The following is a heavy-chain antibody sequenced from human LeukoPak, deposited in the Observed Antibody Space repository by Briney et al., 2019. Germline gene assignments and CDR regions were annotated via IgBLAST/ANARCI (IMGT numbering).Heavy chain of an antibody. CDR1: GFTFSSYA. J-gene: IGHJ4*02. CDR3: AREGRYDILTGYWILDY. CDR2: ISYDGSNK. Sequence: PGGSLRLSCAASGFTFSSYAMHWVRQAPGKGLEWVAVISYDGSNKYYADSVKGRFTISRDNSKNTLYLQMNSLRAEDTAVYYCAREGRYDILTGYWILDYWGQGTLVTVSS. D-gene: IGHD3-9*01. V-gene: IGHV3-30-3*01.